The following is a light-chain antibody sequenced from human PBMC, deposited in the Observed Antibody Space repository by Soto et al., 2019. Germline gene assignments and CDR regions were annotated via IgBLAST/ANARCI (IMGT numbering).Light chain of an antibody. CDR3: QHLNSYPIT. J-gene: IGKJ5*01. CDR2: EVS. V-gene: IGKV1-9*01. Sequence: IQLTQFPSSLSASVGDRVTITCRASQGVSSHLAWHQHKPGKAPKLLIYEVSTLQSGVPSRFSGSGSGTDFTLTISSLQPEDFATYYCQHLNSYPITFGQGTRLEIK. CDR1: QGVSSH.